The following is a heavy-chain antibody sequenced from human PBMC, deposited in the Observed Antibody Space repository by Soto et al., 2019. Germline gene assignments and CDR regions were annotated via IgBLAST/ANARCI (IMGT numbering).Heavy chain of an antibody. CDR1: GYTFTSYY. CDR2: INPSGGST. J-gene: IGHJ4*02. CDR3: ARGRIAVDGTAGVVDY. Sequence: ASVKVSCKASGYTFTSYYMHWVRQAPGQGLEWMGIINPSGGSTSYAQKFQGRVTMTRDTSTSTVYMELSSLRSEDTAVYYCARGRIAVDGTAGVVDYWGQGTLVTVSS. D-gene: IGHD6-19*01. V-gene: IGHV1-46*01.